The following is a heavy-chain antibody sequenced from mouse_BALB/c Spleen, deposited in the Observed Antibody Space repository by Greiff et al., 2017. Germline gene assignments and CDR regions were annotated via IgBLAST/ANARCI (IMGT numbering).Heavy chain of an antibody. CDR2: IYPGDGDT. J-gene: IGHJ4*01. Sequence: VKLLESGAELARPGASVKLSCKASGYTFTSYWMQWVKQRPGQGLEWIGAIYPGDGDTRYTQKFKGKATLTADKSSSTAYMQLSSLASEDSAVYYCAREGLGAMDYWGQGTSVTVSS. CDR1: GYTFTSYW. V-gene: IGHV1-87*01. CDR3: AREGLGAMDY. D-gene: IGHD3-3*01.